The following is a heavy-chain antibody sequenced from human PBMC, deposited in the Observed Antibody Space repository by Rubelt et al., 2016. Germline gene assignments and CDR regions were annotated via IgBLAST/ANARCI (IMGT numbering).Heavy chain of an antibody. V-gene: IGHV4-39*01. CDR1: GGSISSSSYY. D-gene: IGHD6-19*01. Sequence: QVQLQQWGAGLLKPSETLSLTCAVSGGSISSSSYYWGWIRQPPGKGLEWIGSIYYSGSTYYNPSLRGRVPFSVDTSKNQFPLKLSSLTAADTAVYYCARHQAVSATGEDYFDYWGQGTLVTVSS. J-gene: IGHJ4*02. CDR3: ARHQAVSATGEDYFDY. CDR2: IYYSGST.